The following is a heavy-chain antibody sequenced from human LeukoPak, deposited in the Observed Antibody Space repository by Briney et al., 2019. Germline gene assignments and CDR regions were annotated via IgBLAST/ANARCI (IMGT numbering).Heavy chain of an antibody. J-gene: IGHJ4*02. Sequence: GGSLRLSCVASGFTVSSYNGNWVRQAPGKGLEWISSITVSGPYKFYSDSLERRSTVSRGAARNCLYLPTHSLRADDTAVDNCTRDRAIWPYFDSGGQGTLVTVSS. V-gene: IGHV3-21*01. CDR1: GFTVSSYN. CDR3: TRDRAIWPYFDS. D-gene: IGHD1-26*01. CDR2: ITVSGPYK.